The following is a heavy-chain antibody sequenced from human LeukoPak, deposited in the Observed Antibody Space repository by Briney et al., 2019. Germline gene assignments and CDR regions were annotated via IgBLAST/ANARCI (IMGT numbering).Heavy chain of an antibody. D-gene: IGHD5-12*01. CDR2: INPSSGNT. Sequence: ASVKVSCKASGYTFTNYYMHWVRQAPGQGVEWMAIINPSSGNTKYAQKFQGRVTVTRDTSTSTVYMELSSLGFDDTAVYYCARGYSGHESDFWGQGTLVTVSS. J-gene: IGHJ4*02. CDR1: GYTFTNYY. CDR3: ARGYSGHESDF. V-gene: IGHV1-46*01.